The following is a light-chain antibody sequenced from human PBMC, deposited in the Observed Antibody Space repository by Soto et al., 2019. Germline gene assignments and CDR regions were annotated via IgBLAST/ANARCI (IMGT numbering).Light chain of an antibody. V-gene: IGLV2-11*01. CDR2: DVT. J-gene: IGLJ2*01. CDR3: CSYAGTYTWI. CDR1: SSNVGSYNY. Sequence: QSVLTQPRSVSGSSGQSVTISCTGTSSNVGSYNYVSWYQQHPGQVPELIIYDVTKRPSGVPDRFSGSKSGNTASLTISGLQVDDEADYYCCSYAGTYTWIFGGGTKLTVL.